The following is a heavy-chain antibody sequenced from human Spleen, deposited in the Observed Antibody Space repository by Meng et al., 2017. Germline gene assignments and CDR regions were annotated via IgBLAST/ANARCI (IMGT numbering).Heavy chain of an antibody. D-gene: IGHD3-10*01. CDR3: ARSSGVWGFFFDF. CDR1: GYTFTNYW. Sequence: GGSLRLSCKVSGYTFTNYWIGWVRQMPGKGLEWLGTIYPGDSETRYGPSLQGHVTISADTSTTTAYLQWSSLKASDTAMYYCARSSGVWGFFFDFWGQGTLVTVSS. CDR2: IYPGDSET. V-gene: IGHV5-51*01. J-gene: IGHJ4*02.